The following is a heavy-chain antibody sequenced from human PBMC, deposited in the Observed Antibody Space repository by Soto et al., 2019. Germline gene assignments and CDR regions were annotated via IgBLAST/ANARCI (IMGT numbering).Heavy chain of an antibody. J-gene: IGHJ4*02. V-gene: IGHV1-2*02. CDR2: INPATGGT. D-gene: IGHD5-12*01. CDR3: ARSTQYSGSLEFDY. Sequence: QVQLVQSGAEVRKPGASVKVACTASGYTFTDYFIHWVRQAPGQGLEWMGWINPATGGTVFAQNFQGRVTMARDTPVNTVNMELSSLRSGDTALYYCARSTQYSGSLEFDYWGQGTLVAVSS. CDR1: GYTFTDYF.